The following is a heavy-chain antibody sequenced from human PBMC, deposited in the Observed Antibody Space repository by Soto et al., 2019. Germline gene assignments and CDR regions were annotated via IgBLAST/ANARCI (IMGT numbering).Heavy chain of an antibody. Sequence: QVQLVQSGAEVKKPGSSVKVSCKASGGTFSSYSINWVRQAPGQGLEWMGEIIPIFGTANYAQKFQGRVTMTADESTSTASMELSSLRSEDTSVYYCARDGGRHSGGMDYWGQGTLVTVSS. J-gene: IGHJ4*02. D-gene: IGHD1-26*01. CDR1: GGTFSSYS. V-gene: IGHV1-69*01. CDR3: ARDGGRHSGGMDY. CDR2: IIPIFGTA.